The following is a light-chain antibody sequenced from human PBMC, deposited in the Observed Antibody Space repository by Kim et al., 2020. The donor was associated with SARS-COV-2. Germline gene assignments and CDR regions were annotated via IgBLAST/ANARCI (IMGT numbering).Light chain of an antibody. CDR1: SLRSYY. CDR2: GKN. V-gene: IGLV3-19*01. J-gene: IGLJ2*01. CDR3: NSRDSSGNHLV. Sequence: SSELTQDPAVSMALGQTVRITCQGDSLRSYYASWYQQKPGQAPVLVIYGKNNRPSGIPDRISGSSSGNTASLTITGAQAEDEADYYCNSRDSSGNHLVFGGGTQLTVL.